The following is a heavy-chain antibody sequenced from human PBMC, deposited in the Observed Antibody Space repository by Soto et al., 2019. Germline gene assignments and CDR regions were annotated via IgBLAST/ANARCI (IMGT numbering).Heavy chain of an antibody. V-gene: IGHV1-3*01. CDR3: ATLYDILTGYSGDAFDI. Sequence: ASVKVSCKASGYTFTSYAMHWVRQAPGQRLEWMGWINAGNGNTKYSQKFQGRVTITRDTSASTAYMELSSLRSEDTAVYYCATLYDILTGYSGDAFDIWGQGTMVTVSS. D-gene: IGHD3-9*01. CDR2: INAGNGNT. CDR1: GYTFTSYA. J-gene: IGHJ3*02.